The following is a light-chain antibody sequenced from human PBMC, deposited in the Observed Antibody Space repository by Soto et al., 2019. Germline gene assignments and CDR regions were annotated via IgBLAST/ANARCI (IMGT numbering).Light chain of an antibody. Sequence: EIVLTQSPDTLSLSPGERATLSCWASHSVTTHLAWLQQRPGQTPSLLIYDASTRAPGIPARFSGRGSGADFTLTIRSLEPEDFAVYYCQQRSDSITFGQGTRLEIK. J-gene: IGKJ5*01. CDR2: DAS. V-gene: IGKV3-11*01. CDR3: QQRSDSIT. CDR1: HSVTTH.